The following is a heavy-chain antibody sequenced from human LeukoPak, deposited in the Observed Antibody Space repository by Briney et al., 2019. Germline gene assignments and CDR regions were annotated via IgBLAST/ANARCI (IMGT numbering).Heavy chain of an antibody. D-gene: IGHD1-1*01. CDR3: AKVGTGTTSAWFDP. Sequence: GGSLRLSCAASGFTFSSYAMSWVRQAPGKGLEWVSKISGSGGSTYYADSVKGRFTISRDNSKNTLYLQMNSLRAEDTAIYYCAKVGTGTTSAWFDPWGQGTQITVSS. V-gene: IGHV3-23*01. J-gene: IGHJ5*02. CDR1: GFTFSSYA. CDR2: ISGSGGST.